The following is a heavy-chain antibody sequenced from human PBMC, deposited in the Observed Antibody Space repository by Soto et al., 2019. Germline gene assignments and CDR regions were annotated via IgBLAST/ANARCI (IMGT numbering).Heavy chain of an antibody. CDR2: IYRTGGT. CDR3: ASRDPGTSVDY. J-gene: IGHJ4*02. V-gene: IGHV4-4*02. D-gene: IGHD1-7*01. Sequence: SETLSLTCAVSGGSFTSNNWWTWVRQPPGQGLEWIGEIYRTGGTNYNPSLKSRVTISLDKSENQFSLKVTSLTAADTAVYYCASRDPGTSVDYWGQGTLVTSPQ. CDR1: GGSFTSNNW.